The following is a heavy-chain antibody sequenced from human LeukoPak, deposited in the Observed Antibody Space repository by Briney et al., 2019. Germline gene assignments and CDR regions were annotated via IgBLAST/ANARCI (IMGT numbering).Heavy chain of an antibody. D-gene: IGHD5-18*01. CDR3: ARGRESTAIVYGMDV. J-gene: IGHJ6*02. Sequence: SETLSLTCAVYGGSFSGYYWSWIRQPPGEGLEWIGEINHSGSTNCNPSLKSRVTISVDTSKNQFSLKLSSVTAADTAVYYCARGRESTAIVYGMDVWGQGTTVTVSS. CDR2: INHSGST. CDR1: GGSFSGYY. V-gene: IGHV4-34*01.